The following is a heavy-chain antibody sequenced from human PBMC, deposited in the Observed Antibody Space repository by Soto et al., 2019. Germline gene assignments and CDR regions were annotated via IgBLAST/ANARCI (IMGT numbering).Heavy chain of an antibody. J-gene: IGHJ6*03. D-gene: IGHD2-15*01. CDR3: ARESGLSKLLRSTYYYYYYYMDV. V-gene: IGHV3-48*01. CDR2: ISSSSSTI. CDR1: GGTCGSYS. Sequence: GRSMRLSCAASGGTCGSYSMSWLRQAPGKGLEWVSYISSSSSTIYYADSVKGRFTISRDNAKNSLYLQMNSLRAEDTAVYYCARESGLSKLLRSTYYYYYYYMDVWRKGTTVTVS.